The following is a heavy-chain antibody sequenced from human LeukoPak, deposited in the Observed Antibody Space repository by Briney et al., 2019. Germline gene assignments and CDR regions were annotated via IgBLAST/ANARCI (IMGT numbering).Heavy chain of an antibody. V-gene: IGHV4-34*09. CDR2: INHSGST. CDR1: GGSFSGYY. CDR3: ARWTRFLDP. J-gene: IGHJ5*02. D-gene: IGHD3/OR15-3a*01. Sequence: SETLSLTCAVYGGSFSGYYWSWIRQPPGKGLEWIGEINHSGSTYYNPSLKSRVTISVDTSKNQFSLKLSSVTAADTAVYYCARWTRFLDPWGQGTLVTVSS.